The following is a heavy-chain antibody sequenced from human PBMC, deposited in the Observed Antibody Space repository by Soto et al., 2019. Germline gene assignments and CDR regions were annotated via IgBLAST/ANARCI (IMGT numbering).Heavy chain of an antibody. V-gene: IGHV1-24*01. CDR2: FDPEDGET. Sequence: GASVKVSCKVSGYTLTELSMHWVRQAPGKGLEWMGGFDPEDGETIYAQKFQGRVTMTEDTSTDTAYMELSSLRSEDTAVYYCATHPGLRFLEWLSSMDVWGQGTTVTVSS. CDR1: GYTLTELS. J-gene: IGHJ6*02. CDR3: ATHPGLRFLEWLSSMDV. D-gene: IGHD3-3*01.